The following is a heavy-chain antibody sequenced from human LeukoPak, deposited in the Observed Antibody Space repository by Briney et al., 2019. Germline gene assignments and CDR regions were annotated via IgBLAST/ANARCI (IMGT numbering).Heavy chain of an antibody. CDR1: GFTFSSYA. V-gene: IGHV3-23*01. CDR3: AKAPNGDYGGIWFDP. Sequence: PGGSLRLSCAASGFTFSSYAMSRVRQAPGKGLEWVSAISGSGGSTYYADSVKGRFTISRDNSKNTLYLQMNSLRAEDTAVYYCAKAPNGDYGGIWFDPWGQGTLVTVSS. J-gene: IGHJ5*02. CDR2: ISGSGGST. D-gene: IGHD4-17*01.